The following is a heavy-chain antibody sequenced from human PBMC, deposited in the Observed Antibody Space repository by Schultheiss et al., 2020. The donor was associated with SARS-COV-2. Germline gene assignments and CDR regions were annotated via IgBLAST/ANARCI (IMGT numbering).Heavy chain of an antibody. CDR3: ARYYCSSSKCYDLYGMDV. Sequence: SVKVSCKASGGTFSSYAISWVRQAPGQGLEWMGGTIPIFATANYAQKLQGRVTLTADESRSTVYMELSSLRSEDTAMYYCARYYCSSSKCYDLYGMDVWGQGTTVTVSS. CDR1: GGTFSSYA. CDR2: TIPIFATA. J-gene: IGHJ6*02. D-gene: IGHD2-2*01. V-gene: IGHV1-69*13.